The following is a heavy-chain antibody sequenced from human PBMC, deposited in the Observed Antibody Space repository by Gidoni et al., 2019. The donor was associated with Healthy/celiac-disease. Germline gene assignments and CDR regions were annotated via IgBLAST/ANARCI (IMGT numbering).Heavy chain of an antibody. Sequence: QVQLVQSGAAVNKPGSSVKVSCKASGGTFSSYAISWVRQAPGQGLEWMGGIIPIFGTANYAQKFQGRVTITADESTSTAYMELSSLRSEDTAVYYCASETGDYYDSSGRNQHWGQGTLVTVSS. CDR3: ASETGDYYDSSGRNQH. CDR1: GGTFSSYA. CDR2: IIPIFGTA. D-gene: IGHD3-22*01. J-gene: IGHJ1*01. V-gene: IGHV1-69*01.